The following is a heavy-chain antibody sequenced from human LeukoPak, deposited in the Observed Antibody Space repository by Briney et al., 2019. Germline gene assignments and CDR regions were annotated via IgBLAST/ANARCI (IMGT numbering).Heavy chain of an antibody. Sequence: GGSLRLSCAASGFTFSRYDMHWVRQATGKGLEWISSIGTGGNTYYIGSVKGRFTISRENAKSSQYLQMNSLRAGDTAVYYCVRGGEIGFDSWGQGTLVTVSS. J-gene: IGHJ5*01. CDR3: VRGGEIGFDS. D-gene: IGHD3-16*01. V-gene: IGHV3-13*04. CDR1: GFTFSRYD. CDR2: IGTGGNT.